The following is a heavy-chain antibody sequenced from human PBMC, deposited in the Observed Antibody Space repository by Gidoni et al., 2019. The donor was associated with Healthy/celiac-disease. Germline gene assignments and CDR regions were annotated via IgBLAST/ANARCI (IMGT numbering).Heavy chain of an antibody. CDR1: GGSISSGGYY. CDR2: IYSCGST. D-gene: IGHD2-2*01. J-gene: IGHJ6*02. CDR3: PRDGVGVNCSSTSCPNHYYYYGMDV. Sequence: QVQLQESGPGLVKPSQTLSLTGTVSGGSISSGGYYWSGLRQAQGKGLEGFGYIYSCGSTSSNPSLKSRFPISVAPSKPPFSLKLSSVPAADPALYYCPRDGVGVNCSSTSCPNHYYYYGMDVWGQGTTVTVSS. V-gene: IGHV4-31*03.